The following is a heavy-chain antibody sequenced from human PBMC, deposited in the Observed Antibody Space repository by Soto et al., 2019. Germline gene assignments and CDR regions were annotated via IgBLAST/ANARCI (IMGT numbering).Heavy chain of an antibody. J-gene: IGHJ4*02. CDR1: GISTSSYW. D-gene: IGHD5-18*01. Sequence: PGGSLILSCAASGISTSSYWMGWVRQAPGRGLEWVASIKKDGSEKYYMDSLKGRFTISRDNALNSLYLQMNSLRAEDTAVYFCVTGYHSDYWGQGTLVTVSS. V-gene: IGHV3-7*03. CDR3: VTGYHSDY. CDR2: IKKDGSEK.